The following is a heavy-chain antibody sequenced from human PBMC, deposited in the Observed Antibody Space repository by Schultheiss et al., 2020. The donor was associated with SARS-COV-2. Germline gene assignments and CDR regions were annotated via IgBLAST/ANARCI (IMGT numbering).Heavy chain of an antibody. CDR2: MNPNSGNT. Sequence: ASVKVSCKASGYTFTSYDINWVRQATGQGLEWMGWMNPNSGNTGYAQKFQGRVTMTRDTSISTAYMELSRLRSDDTAVYYCARGLYLVPAAIVSWFDPWGQGTLVTVSS. CDR3: ARGLYLVPAAIVSWFDP. CDR1: GYTFTSYD. J-gene: IGHJ5*02. D-gene: IGHD2-2*01. V-gene: IGHV1-8*01.